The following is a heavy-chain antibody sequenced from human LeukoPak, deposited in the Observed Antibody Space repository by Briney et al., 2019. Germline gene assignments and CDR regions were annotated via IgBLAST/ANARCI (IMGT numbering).Heavy chain of an antibody. Sequence: PSETLSLTCAVFGGSFSAYYWSWIRQPPGEGLEWIGEINHSGSTNYNPSLKSRVTISVDTSKNHFSLKLRSVTAADTAVYYCARGVAYCGGDCYASNSFDYWGQGTLVTVSS. V-gene: IGHV4-34*01. CDR3: ARGVAYCGGDCYASNSFDY. CDR2: INHSGST. CDR1: GGSFSAYY. D-gene: IGHD2-21*02. J-gene: IGHJ4*02.